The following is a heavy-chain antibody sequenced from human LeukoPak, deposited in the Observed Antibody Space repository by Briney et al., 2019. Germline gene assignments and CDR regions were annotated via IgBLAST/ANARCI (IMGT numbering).Heavy chain of an antibody. Sequence: ASVKVSCKASGYTFTSYYMHWVRQAPGQGLEWMGIINPSGGSTSYAQKFQGRVTMTRDTSTSTVYMELSSLRSEDTAVYHCARGSLGAMVDYDFWSGEPNYYYYGMDVWGQGTTVTVSS. CDR1: GYTFTSYY. J-gene: IGHJ6*02. CDR3: ARGSLGAMVDYDFWSGEPNYYYYGMDV. CDR2: INPSGGST. D-gene: IGHD3-3*01. V-gene: IGHV1-46*01.